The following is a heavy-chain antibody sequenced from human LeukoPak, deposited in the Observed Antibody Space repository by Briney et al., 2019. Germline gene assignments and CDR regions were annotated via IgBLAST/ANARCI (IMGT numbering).Heavy chain of an antibody. V-gene: IGHV4-59*01. CDR3: ASLFSWGSLDAFDI. CDR2: IYYSGST. D-gene: IGHD2-21*01. Sequence: PSETLSLTCTVSGGSISSYYWSWIRQPPGKGLEWIGYIYYSGSTNYNPSLKSRVTISVDTSKNQFSLKLSSVTAADAAVYYCASLFSWGSLDAFDIWGQGTMVTVSS. CDR1: GGSISSYY. J-gene: IGHJ3*02.